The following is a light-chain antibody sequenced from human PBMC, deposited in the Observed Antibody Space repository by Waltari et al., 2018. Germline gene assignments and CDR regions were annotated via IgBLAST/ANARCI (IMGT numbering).Light chain of an antibody. CDR3: QKYDRLPAT. Sequence: EIVLTQSPGTLSLSPGERGTLSCRASQSVSRFLAWYQQKPGQAPRLLIYGASTRATGIPDRFSGSGSGTDFSLTISRLEPEDFAVYYCQKYDRLPATFGQGTKVENK. J-gene: IGKJ1*01. V-gene: IGKV3-20*01. CDR1: QSVSRF. CDR2: GAS.